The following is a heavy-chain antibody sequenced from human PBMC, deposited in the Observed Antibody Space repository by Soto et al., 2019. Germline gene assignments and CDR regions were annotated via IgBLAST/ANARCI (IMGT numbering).Heavy chain of an antibody. J-gene: IGHJ4*02. D-gene: IGHD6-13*01. CDR2: INHSGST. Sequence: SETLSLTCAVYGGSFSGYYWSWIRQPPGKGLEWIGEINHSGSTNYNPSLKSRVTISVDTSKNQFSLKLSSVTAADTAVYYCARGYSSSPFDYWGQGTLVTVSS. CDR1: GGSFSGYY. V-gene: IGHV4-34*01. CDR3: ARGYSSSPFDY.